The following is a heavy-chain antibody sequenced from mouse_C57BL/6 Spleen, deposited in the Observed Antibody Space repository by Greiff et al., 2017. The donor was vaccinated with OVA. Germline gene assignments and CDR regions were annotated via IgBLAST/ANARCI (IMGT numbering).Heavy chain of an antibody. Sequence: LVESGAELVRPGASVTLSCKASGYTFTDYEMHWVKQTPVHGLEWIGAIDPETGGTAYNQKFKGKAILTADKSSSTAYMELRSLTSEDSAVYYCTRRETGTYWGQGTLVTVSA. D-gene: IGHD4-1*01. V-gene: IGHV1-15*01. CDR2: IDPETGGT. CDR1: GYTFTDYE. J-gene: IGHJ3*01. CDR3: TRRETGTY.